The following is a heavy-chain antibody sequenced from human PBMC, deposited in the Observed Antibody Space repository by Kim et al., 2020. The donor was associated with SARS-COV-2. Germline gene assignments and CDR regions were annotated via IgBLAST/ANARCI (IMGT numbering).Heavy chain of an antibody. CDR1: GGSVSSGSYY. J-gene: IGHJ3*01. Sequence: SETLSLTCTVSGGSVSSGSYYWSWIRQPPGKGLEWIGYIYYSGSTNYNPSLKSRVTISVDTSKNQFSLKLSSVTAADTAVYYCARAANYYDSSGYYSDA. D-gene: IGHD3-22*01. CDR3: ARAANYYDSSGYYSDA. V-gene: IGHV4-61*01. CDR2: IYYSGST.